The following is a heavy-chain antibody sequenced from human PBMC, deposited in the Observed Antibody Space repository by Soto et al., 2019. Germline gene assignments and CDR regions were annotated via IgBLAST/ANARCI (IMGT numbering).Heavy chain of an antibody. CDR1: GFTFSTCS. D-gene: IGHD5-12*01. J-gene: IGHJ4*02. Sequence: EVQLVESGGGLVKPGGSLRLSCAASGFTFSTCSMNWVRQAPGKGLEWVSSISSSSSNIYYADSVKGRFTISRDNAKNQLFLQMNSLRADDTAVYYCARDNGYDSATLDYWGQGTLVTVSS. CDR3: ARDNGYDSATLDY. V-gene: IGHV3-21*02. CDR2: ISSSSSNI.